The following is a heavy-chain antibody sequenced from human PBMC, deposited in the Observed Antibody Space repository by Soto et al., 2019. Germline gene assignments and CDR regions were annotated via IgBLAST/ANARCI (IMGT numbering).Heavy chain of an antibody. CDR1: GFIFRSYG. Sequence: GVSLRLSCSASGFIFRSYGMHWARQAPGRGLEWVAVISYDGSYKSYEDSVKGRFTISRDNYKNTLHLQMDSLRAEDTAVYYCAKYFIPLSPDLSFDSWGQGTLVIVYS. CDR3: AKYFIPLSPDLSFDS. V-gene: IGHV3-30*18. J-gene: IGHJ4*02. CDR2: ISYDGSYK. D-gene: IGHD3-16*01.